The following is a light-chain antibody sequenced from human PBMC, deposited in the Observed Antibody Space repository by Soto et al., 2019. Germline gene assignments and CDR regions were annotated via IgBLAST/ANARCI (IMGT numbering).Light chain of an antibody. V-gene: IGKV1-5*01. Sequence: IQMPPYPFTLSASVGDRVPITCLATQSISSWLAWYQQKPGKAPKLLIYDASSLESGVPSRFSGSGSGTEFTLTISSLQPDDFATYYCQQYNSYSPGKTFGQGTKVEI. CDR1: QSISSW. CDR3: QQYNSYSPGKT. CDR2: DAS. J-gene: IGKJ1*01.